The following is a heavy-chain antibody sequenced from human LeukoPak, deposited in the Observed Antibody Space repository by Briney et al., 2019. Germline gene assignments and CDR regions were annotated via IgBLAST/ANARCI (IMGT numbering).Heavy chain of an antibody. CDR3: ARPGLYCSGGICYPFES. CDR1: GFTFSSYS. J-gene: IGHJ4*02. CDR2: IKQDGSEK. Sequence: GGSLRLSCAASGFTFSSYSMNWVRQAPGKGPQWVANIKQDGSEKYYLDSVKGRFTISRDNAKNSLYLQMNSLRVEDTGVYYCARPGLYCSGGICYPFESWGEGTLVTISS. D-gene: IGHD2-15*01. V-gene: IGHV3-7*01.